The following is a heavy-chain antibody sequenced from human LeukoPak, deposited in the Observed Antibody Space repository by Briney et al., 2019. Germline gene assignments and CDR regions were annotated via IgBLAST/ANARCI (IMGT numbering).Heavy chain of an antibody. CDR1: GGSFSGYY. J-gene: IGHJ6*03. D-gene: IGHD3-16*01. CDR3: ARETSQKGAHYMDV. CDR2: IYTSGGT. V-gene: IGHV4-4*07. Sequence: SETLSLTCAVYGGSFSGYYWSWIRQPAGEGLEWIGRIYTSGGTNYNPSLKSRVTMSVDTSKNQFSLKLSSVTAADTAVYYCARETSQKGAHYMDVWGKGTTVTISS.